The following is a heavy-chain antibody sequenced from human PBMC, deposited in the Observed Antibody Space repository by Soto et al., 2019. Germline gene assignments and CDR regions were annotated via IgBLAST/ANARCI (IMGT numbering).Heavy chain of an antibody. Sequence: EVQLVETGGGLIQPGGSLRLSCAASGFTVSSHYMSWVRQAPGKGLEWVSVIYSGGSTYYADSVKGRFTISRDNSKNTLYLQMNSLRAEDTAVYYCARDWAYSTSQKDYWGQGTLVTVSS. V-gene: IGHV3-53*02. D-gene: IGHD6-6*01. CDR3: ARDWAYSTSQKDY. CDR2: IYSGGST. J-gene: IGHJ4*02. CDR1: GFTVSSHY.